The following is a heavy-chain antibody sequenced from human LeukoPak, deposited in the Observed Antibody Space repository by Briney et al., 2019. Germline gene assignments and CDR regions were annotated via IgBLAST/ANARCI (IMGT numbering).Heavy chain of an antibody. CDR3: ARVRYCSGGSCYSPFDY. D-gene: IGHD2-15*01. J-gene: IGHJ4*02. V-gene: IGHV3-21*01. CDR1: GFTFSSYS. Sequence: PGGSLRLSCAASGFTFSSYSMNWVRQAPGKGLEWVSSISSSSSYIYYADSVKGRFTISTDNAKTSLYLQMNSLRAEDTAVYYCARVRYCSGGSCYSPFDYWGQGTLVTVSS. CDR2: ISSSSSYI.